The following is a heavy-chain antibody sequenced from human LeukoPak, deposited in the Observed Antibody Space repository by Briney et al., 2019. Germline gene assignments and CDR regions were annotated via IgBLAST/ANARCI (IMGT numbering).Heavy chain of an antibody. D-gene: IGHD1-26*01. V-gene: IGHV3-48*03. CDR1: GFTFSSYE. CDR3: VRSMNGRYGFFDY. Sequence: GGSLRLSCAASGFTFSSYEMNWVRQAPGKGLEWVSYISSSGSTIYYADSVKGRFTISRDNAKNTVYLQMNSLRAEDTAVYYCVRSMNGRYGFFDYWGQGTLVTVSS. J-gene: IGHJ4*02. CDR2: ISSSGSTI.